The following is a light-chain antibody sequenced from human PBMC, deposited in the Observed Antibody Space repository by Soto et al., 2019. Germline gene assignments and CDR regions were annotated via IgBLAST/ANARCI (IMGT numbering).Light chain of an antibody. J-gene: IGKJ3*01. V-gene: IGKV1-39*01. CDR2: AAS. Sequence: DIQMTQSPSSLSASVGDRVTITCRASQSISSYLNWYQQKPGKAPKFLIYAASSLQSGVTSRFSGSGSGTEFTLTISSLQPEDFATYYCQQSYNTPLTCGPRTEVDIK. CDR1: QSISSY. CDR3: QQSYNTPLT.